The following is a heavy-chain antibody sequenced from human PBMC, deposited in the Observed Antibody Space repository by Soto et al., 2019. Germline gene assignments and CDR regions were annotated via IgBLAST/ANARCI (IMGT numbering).Heavy chain of an antibody. CDR2: FYSGGST. Sequence: GGSLRLSCAASGFTVSSKSMSWVRQTPGKGLEWVSVFYSGGSTYYADSVKGRFTISRDNSKNTLYLQMNSLRAEDTAVYYCASSRKYDFWSGLEPWGQGTLVTVSS. CDR1: GFTVSSKS. D-gene: IGHD3-3*01. CDR3: ASSRKYDFWSGLEP. V-gene: IGHV3-66*01. J-gene: IGHJ5*02.